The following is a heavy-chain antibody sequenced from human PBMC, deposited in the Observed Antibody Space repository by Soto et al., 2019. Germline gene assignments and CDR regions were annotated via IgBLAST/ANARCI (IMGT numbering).Heavy chain of an antibody. D-gene: IGHD6-6*01. CDR2: ISSNGVGT. J-gene: IGHJ6*03. CDR1: GFTLSGYA. Sequence: EVQLAESGGGLAQAGGSLRLSCAASGFTLSGYAMDWVRQAPGKGLEYVSGISSNGVGTYYANSVQGRFTISRDNSKNTVYLQMGSLRPQDIAVYYCARRARPAFYYMDVWGKGTTVPVS. V-gene: IGHV3-64*01. CDR3: ARRARPAFYYMDV.